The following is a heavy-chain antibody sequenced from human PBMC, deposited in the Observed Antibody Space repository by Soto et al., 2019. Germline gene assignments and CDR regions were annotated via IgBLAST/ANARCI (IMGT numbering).Heavy chain of an antibody. CDR2: IVPIFGTT. J-gene: IGHJ6*02. CDR1: GGTFSNYA. Sequence: QVQLLQSGAEVNKPGSSVKVSCKVSGGTFSNYAIDWARLAPGHGLEWMGGIVPIFGTTYYTQKCQGRATSIADDSTTTAYLEMSSLRSDDTAIYYCARVEAVASLYNYHGLDVWGQGTAVTVYS. D-gene: IGHD6-19*01. V-gene: IGHV1-69*12. CDR3: ARVEAVASLYNYHGLDV.